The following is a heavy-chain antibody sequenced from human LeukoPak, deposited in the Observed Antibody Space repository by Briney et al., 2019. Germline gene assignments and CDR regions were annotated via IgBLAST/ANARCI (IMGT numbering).Heavy chain of an antibody. J-gene: IGHJ4*02. CDR3: ARDRGVQLESDFDY. D-gene: IGHD1-1*01. CDR1: GFTFSSYS. V-gene: IGHV3-21*01. Sequence: GGSLRLSCAASGFTFSSYSMSWVRQAPGKGLEWVSSISSSSSYIYYADSVKGRFTISRDNAKNSLYLQMNSLRAEDTAVYYCARDRGVQLESDFDYWGQGTLVTVSS. CDR2: ISSSSSYI.